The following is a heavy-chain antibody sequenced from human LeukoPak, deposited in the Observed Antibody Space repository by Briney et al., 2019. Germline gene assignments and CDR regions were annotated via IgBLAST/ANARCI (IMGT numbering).Heavy chain of an antibody. V-gene: IGHV4-34*01. Sequence: GSLRLSCEASGFTFTTYSMTWIRQPPGKGLEWIGEINHSGSTNYNPSLKSRVTISVDTSKNQFSLKLRSVTAADTAVYYCARLWFGELVTDSWGQGTLVTVSS. CDR1: GFTFTTYS. J-gene: IGHJ4*02. D-gene: IGHD3-10*01. CDR2: INHSGST. CDR3: ARLWFGELVTDS.